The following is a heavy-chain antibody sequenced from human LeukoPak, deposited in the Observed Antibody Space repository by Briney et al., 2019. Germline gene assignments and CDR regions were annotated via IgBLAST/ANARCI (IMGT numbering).Heavy chain of an antibody. V-gene: IGHV3-30*04. CDR2: ISYDGSNK. CDR3: AKDRSWSVTRLFDY. D-gene: IGHD4-17*01. J-gene: IGHJ4*02. CDR1: RFTFSSFA. Sequence: GGSLTLSCAASRFTFSSFAMHWVRQAPGKGLEWMALISYDGSNKYYADSLKGRFTISRDNSKNTVYMQMNSLRAEDTAVYYCAKDRSWSVTRLFDYWGQGTLVTVSS.